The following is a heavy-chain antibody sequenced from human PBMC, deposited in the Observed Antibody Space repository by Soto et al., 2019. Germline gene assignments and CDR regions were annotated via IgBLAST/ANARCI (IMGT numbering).Heavy chain of an antibody. V-gene: IGHV5-51*01. CDR3: ARLRGRYDSSGYPAY. D-gene: IGHD3-22*01. CDR1: GYSFTSYW. Sequence: GESLKISCKGSGYSFTSYWIGWVRQMPGKGLEWMGIIYPGDSDTRYSPSLQGQVTISADKSISTAYLQWSSLKASDTAMYYCARLRGRYDSSGYPAYWGQGTLVTVFS. J-gene: IGHJ4*02. CDR2: IYPGDSDT.